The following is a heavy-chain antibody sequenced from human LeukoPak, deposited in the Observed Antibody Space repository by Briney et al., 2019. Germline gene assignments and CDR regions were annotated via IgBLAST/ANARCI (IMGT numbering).Heavy chain of an antibody. CDR2: IYHSGST. CDR1: GYSISSGYY. CDR3: ARDRIAVARNKKAPWFDP. J-gene: IGHJ5*02. Sequence: SETLSLTCTVSGYSISSGYYWGWIRQPPGKGLEWIGSIYHSGSTYYNPSLKSRVTISVDTSKNQFSLKLSSVTAADTAVYYCARDRIAVARNKKAPWFDPWGQGTLVTVSS. D-gene: IGHD6-19*01. V-gene: IGHV4-38-2*02.